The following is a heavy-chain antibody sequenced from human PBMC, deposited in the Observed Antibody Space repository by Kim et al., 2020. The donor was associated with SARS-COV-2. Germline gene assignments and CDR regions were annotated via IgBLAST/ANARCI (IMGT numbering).Heavy chain of an antibody. J-gene: IGHJ3*02. CDR2: ITDKSART. D-gene: IGHD2-15*01. V-gene: IGHV3-23*01. CDR1: GFTFRSYA. Sequence: GGSLRLSCEASGFTFRSYAMNWVRQAPGKGLEWVSTITDKSARTNYGDSVRGRSTFSRDNSKDTLYLQMNSLRAEDTAVYYCAKVVSNGFDIWGQGTLVTVSS. CDR3: AKVVSNGFDI.